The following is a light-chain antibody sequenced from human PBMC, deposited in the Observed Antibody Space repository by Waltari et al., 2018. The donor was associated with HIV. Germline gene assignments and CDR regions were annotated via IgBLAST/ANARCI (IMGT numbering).Light chain of an antibody. Sequence: EIVLTQSPGTLSFSPGERATLSCRASQSVSISYLAWYQQKPGQAPRLLIYGASSRATGIPDRFSGSGSGTDFTLTISRLEPEDFAVYYCQQYGSSPPYTFGQGTKLDIK. V-gene: IGKV3-20*01. CDR1: QSVSISY. CDR2: GAS. CDR3: QQYGSSPPYT. J-gene: IGKJ2*01.